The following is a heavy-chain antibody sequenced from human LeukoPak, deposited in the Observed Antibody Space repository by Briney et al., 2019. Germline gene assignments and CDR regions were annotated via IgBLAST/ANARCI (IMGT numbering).Heavy chain of an antibody. CDR1: SGSFSGYY. CDR3: ARGEDVVVPAAKQPLDV. V-gene: IGHV4-34*01. CDR2: INHSGST. D-gene: IGHD2-2*01. J-gene: IGHJ6*04. Sequence: PSETLSLTCAVYSGSFSGYYWSWIRQPPGKGLEWIGEINHSGSTNYNPSLKSRVTISVDTSKNQFSLKLSSVTAADTAVYYCARGEDVVVPAAKQPLDVWGKGTTVTVSS.